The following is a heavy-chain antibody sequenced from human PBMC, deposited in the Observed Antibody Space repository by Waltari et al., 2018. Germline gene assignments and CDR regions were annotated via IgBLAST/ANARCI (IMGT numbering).Heavy chain of an antibody. CDR2: ISANNDNT. J-gene: IGHJ4*02. CDR3: ARKGDYYGSGSYV. Sequence: QVQLVQSGAEVKKPGASVKVSCKTSGYTFTNYGITWVRQAPGQGLEWMGWISANNDNTNYAKKLQGRVTMTTDTSTSTAYMELRSLRSDDTAVYYCARKGDYYGSGSYVWGQGTLVTVSS. D-gene: IGHD3-10*01. V-gene: IGHV1-18*01. CDR1: GYTFTNYG.